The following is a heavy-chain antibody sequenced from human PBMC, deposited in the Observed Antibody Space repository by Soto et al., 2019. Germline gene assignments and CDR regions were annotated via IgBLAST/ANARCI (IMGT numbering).Heavy chain of an antibody. CDR2: IYPGDSDT. CDR1: GYSFTSYW. Sequence: LGESLKISCKGSGYSFTSYWIGWVRQMPGKGLEWMGIIYPGDSDTRYSPSFRGQVTISADRSISTAYLQWSSLKASDTAMYYCARLKEAMAYYYYGMDVWGQGTTVTVSS. D-gene: IGHD5-18*01. V-gene: IGHV5-51*01. J-gene: IGHJ6*02. CDR3: ARLKEAMAYYYYGMDV.